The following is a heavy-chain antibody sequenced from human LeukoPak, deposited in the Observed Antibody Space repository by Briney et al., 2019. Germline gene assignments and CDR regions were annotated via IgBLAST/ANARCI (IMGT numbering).Heavy chain of an antibody. Sequence: SETLSLTCTVSGGSISSGSYYWSWIRQPPGKGLEGIGEINHSGSTNYNPSLKSRVTISVDTSKNQFSLKLSSVTAADPAVYYWARGRGYCSSTSCYVGLFFDYWGQGTLVTVSS. CDR2: INHSGST. CDR3: ARGRGYCSSTSCYVGLFFDY. J-gene: IGHJ4*02. CDR1: GGSISSGSYY. V-gene: IGHV4-39*07. D-gene: IGHD2-2*01.